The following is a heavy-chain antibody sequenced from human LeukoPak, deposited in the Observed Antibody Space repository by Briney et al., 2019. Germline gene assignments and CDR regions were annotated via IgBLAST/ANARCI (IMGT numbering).Heavy chain of an antibody. Sequence: ASVKVSCTASGYTFTSYGISWVRQAPGQGLEWMGWISANNGDTDYPPKLQDRVTMTTDTYTSTAYMELRSLRSDDTAMYYCARESHETREDYWGQGTLVTVSS. CDR3: ARESHETREDY. D-gene: IGHD1-1*01. CDR2: ISANNGDT. CDR1: GYTFTSYG. V-gene: IGHV1-18*01. J-gene: IGHJ4*02.